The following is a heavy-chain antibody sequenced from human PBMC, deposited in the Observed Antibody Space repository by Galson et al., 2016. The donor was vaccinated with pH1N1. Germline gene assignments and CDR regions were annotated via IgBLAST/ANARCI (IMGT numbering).Heavy chain of an antibody. Sequence: SLRLSCAASGFTFTAYSMNWVRQAPGKGLEWVASITSNSFHIYYTDSVRGRFTISRDNAKNSLYLHMHSLSAEDTAVYYCARDPGRPRLFYMDVWGKGTTVTVS. CDR2: ITSNSFHI. J-gene: IGHJ6*03. V-gene: IGHV3-21*01. D-gene: IGHD1-26*01. CDR1: GFTFTAYS. CDR3: ARDPGRPRLFYMDV.